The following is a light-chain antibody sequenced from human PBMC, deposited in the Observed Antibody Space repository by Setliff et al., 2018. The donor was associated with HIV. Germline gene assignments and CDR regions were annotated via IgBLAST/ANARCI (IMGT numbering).Light chain of an antibody. J-gene: IGLJ1*01. Sequence: QSALTQPASVSGSPGQSITMSCTGTSSDVGGYTYVSWYQHHPGKAPKLMIYEVTNRPSWVSTRFSGSKSGNTAYLTIFGLQAEDEADYYCSSYTNSNSYVFGTGTKVTVL. V-gene: IGLV2-14*01. CDR2: EVT. CDR3: SSYTNSNSYV. CDR1: SSDVGGYTY.